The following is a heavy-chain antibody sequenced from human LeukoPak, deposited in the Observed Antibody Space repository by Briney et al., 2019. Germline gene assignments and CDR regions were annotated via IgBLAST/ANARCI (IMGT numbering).Heavy chain of an antibody. Sequence: PGGSLRLSCAASGFTFSSYEMNWVRQAPGKGLEWVSYISSSGSTIYYADSVKGRFTISRDNAKNSLYLQVNSLRAEDTAVYYCARLTDYGGNSDYFDYWGQGTLVTVSS. CDR2: ISSSGSTI. V-gene: IGHV3-48*03. CDR3: ARLTDYGGNSDYFDY. D-gene: IGHD4-23*01. J-gene: IGHJ4*02. CDR1: GFTFSSYE.